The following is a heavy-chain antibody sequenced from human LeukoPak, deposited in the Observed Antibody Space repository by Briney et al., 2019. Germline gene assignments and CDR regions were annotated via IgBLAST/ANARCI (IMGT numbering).Heavy chain of an antibody. CDR3: ARLVNYYDSSGYYHAFDI. V-gene: IGHV4-39*01. Sequence: PGGSLRLSCAASGFTVSSNYMSWIRQPPGKGLEWIGSIYYSGSTYYNPSLKSRVTISVDTSKNQFSLKLSSVTAADTAVYYCARLVNYYDSSGYYHAFDIWGQGTMVTVSS. J-gene: IGHJ3*02. D-gene: IGHD3-22*01. CDR1: GFTVSSNY. CDR2: IYYSGST.